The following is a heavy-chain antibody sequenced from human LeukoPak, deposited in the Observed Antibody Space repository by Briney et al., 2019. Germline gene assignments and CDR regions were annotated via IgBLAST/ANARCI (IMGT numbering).Heavy chain of an antibody. CDR2: INGDGSST. Sequence: PGGSLRLSCAASGFTFSRFWMHWVRQAPGKGLVWVSRINGDGSSTNYADSVKGRFTISRDNAKNTLFLQMNSLRAEDTAVYYCARGAGYSYGLNYYYGMDVWGQGTTVTVSS. V-gene: IGHV3-74*01. CDR1: GFTFSRFW. D-gene: IGHD5-18*01. J-gene: IGHJ6*02. CDR3: ARGAGYSYGLNYYYGMDV.